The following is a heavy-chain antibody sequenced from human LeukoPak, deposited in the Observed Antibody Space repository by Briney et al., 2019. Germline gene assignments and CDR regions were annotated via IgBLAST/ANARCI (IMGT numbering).Heavy chain of an antibody. Sequence: SETLSLTCTVSGGSISSSSYYWGWIRQPPGKGLEWIGSIYYSGSTYYNPSLKSRVTISVDTSKNQFSLKLSSVTAADTAVYYCASLVPLVAAAGTFDYWGQGTLVTVSS. CDR1: GGSISSSSYY. D-gene: IGHD6-13*01. V-gene: IGHV4-39*01. J-gene: IGHJ4*02. CDR2: IYYSGST. CDR3: ASLVPLVAAAGTFDY.